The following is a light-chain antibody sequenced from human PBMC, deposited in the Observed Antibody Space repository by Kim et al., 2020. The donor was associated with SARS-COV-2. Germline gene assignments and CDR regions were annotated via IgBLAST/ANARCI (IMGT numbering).Light chain of an antibody. CDR1: SSNIGSNY. CDR2: RNN. V-gene: IGLV1-47*01. J-gene: IGLJ3*02. Sequence: SVLTQPPSASGTPGQRVTISCSGSSSNIGSNYVYWYQQLPGTAPKLVIYRNNQRPSGVPDRFSGSKSGTSASLANSGLRSEDEAEYYCATWDDSLSGWVFGGGTQLTVL. CDR3: ATWDDSLSGWV.